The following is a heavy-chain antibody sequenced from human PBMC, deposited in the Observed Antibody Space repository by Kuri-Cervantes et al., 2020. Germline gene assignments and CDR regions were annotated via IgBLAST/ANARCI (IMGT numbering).Heavy chain of an antibody. CDR3: ARAGRNMVRGVRFTFDY. CDR2: IYSGGST. V-gene: IGHV3-53*01. J-gene: IGHJ4*02. D-gene: IGHD3-10*01. CDR1: GFTVSSKH. Sequence: GESLKISCAASGFTVSSKHMTWVRQAPGKGLEWVSVIYSGGSTNYADSVKGRFTISRDNSKNTLFLQMNSLRAEDTAVYYCARAGRNMVRGVRFTFDYWGQGTLVTVSS.